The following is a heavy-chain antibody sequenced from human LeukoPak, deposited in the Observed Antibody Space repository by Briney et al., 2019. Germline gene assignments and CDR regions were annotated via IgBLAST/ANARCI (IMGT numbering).Heavy chain of an antibody. Sequence: GASVKVSCKASGYTFTSYAMHWVRQAPGQRLEWMGWINAGNGNTKYSQEFQGRVTITRDTSASTAYMELSSLRSEDMAVYYCARPAYSSGWTIWFDYWGQGTLVTVSS. J-gene: IGHJ4*02. CDR2: INAGNGNT. CDR3: ARPAYSSGWTIWFDY. D-gene: IGHD6-19*01. CDR1: GYTFTSYA. V-gene: IGHV1-3*03.